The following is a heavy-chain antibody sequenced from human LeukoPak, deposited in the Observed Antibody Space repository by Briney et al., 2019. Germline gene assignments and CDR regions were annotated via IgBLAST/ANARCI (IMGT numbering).Heavy chain of an antibody. D-gene: IGHD1-1*01. CDR3: ARSRTPFYYYGMHV. J-gene: IGHJ6*02. CDR1: GYIFTDYY. CDR2: IDPNSGGT. Sequence: LVASVKVSCKASGYIFTDYYIHWIRQAPGQGLEWMGWIDPNSGGTHHAPNFQGRATMTRDTSSSTVYMDLSRLRSADTAIYYCARSRTPFYYYGMHVWGLGTSVTVS. V-gene: IGHV1-2*02.